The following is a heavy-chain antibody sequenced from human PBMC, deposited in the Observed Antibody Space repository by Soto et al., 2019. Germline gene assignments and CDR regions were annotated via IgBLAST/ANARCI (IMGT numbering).Heavy chain of an antibody. V-gene: IGHV4-31*03. Sequence: ASETLSLTCTVSGGSISSGGYYWSWIRQHPGKGLEWIGYIYYSGSTYYNPSLKSRVTISVDTSKNQFSLKLSSVTAADTAVYYCARHGTDYYDSSGYARPPFDYWGQGTLVTVSS. CDR2: IYYSGST. J-gene: IGHJ4*02. CDR1: GGSISSGGYY. CDR3: ARHGTDYYDSSGYARPPFDY. D-gene: IGHD3-22*01.